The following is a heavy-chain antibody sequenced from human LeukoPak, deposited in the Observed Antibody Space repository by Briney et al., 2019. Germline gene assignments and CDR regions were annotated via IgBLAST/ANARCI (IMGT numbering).Heavy chain of an antibody. J-gene: IGHJ4*02. Sequence: PGGSLRLSCAASGFTFSSYEMSWVRQAPGRGLEWVANIKQDRSEKYYVDSVKGRFTISRDNAKNSLYLQMNSLRAEDTAVYYCAKVFHPYASGGDFDYWGQGTLVTVSS. D-gene: IGHD6-19*01. CDR3: AKVFHPYASGGDFDY. CDR1: GFTFSSYE. V-gene: IGHV3-7*01. CDR2: IKQDRSEK.